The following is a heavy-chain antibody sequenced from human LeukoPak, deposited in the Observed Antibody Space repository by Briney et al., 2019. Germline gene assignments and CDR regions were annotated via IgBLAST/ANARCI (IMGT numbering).Heavy chain of an antibody. J-gene: IGHJ6*02. Sequence: PSETLSLTCTVSGGSISSYYWSWIRQPPGKGLEWIGYIYYSGSTNYSPSLKSRVTISVDTSKNQFSLKLSSVTAADTAVYYCARDQTVVPAATRYYYYYGMDVWGQGTLVTVSS. CDR1: GGSISSYY. D-gene: IGHD2-2*01. CDR2: IYYSGST. CDR3: ARDQTVVPAATRYYYYYGMDV. V-gene: IGHV4-59*01.